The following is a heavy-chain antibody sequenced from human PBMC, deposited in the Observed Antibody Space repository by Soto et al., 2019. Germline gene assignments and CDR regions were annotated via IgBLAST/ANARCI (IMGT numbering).Heavy chain of an antibody. D-gene: IGHD7-27*01. CDR2: MYYSGST. V-gene: IGHV4-59*01. Sequence: QVQLQESGPGLVKPSETLSLTCTVSGGSISSYYWRWIRQPPGKGLEWIGNMYYSGSTNYNPSLKSRVTMSVDTSKNQFSLKVSAVTAADTAMYYCTSATGEANDAFDIWGQGTMVTVSS. CDR3: TSATGEANDAFDI. J-gene: IGHJ3*02. CDR1: GGSISSYY.